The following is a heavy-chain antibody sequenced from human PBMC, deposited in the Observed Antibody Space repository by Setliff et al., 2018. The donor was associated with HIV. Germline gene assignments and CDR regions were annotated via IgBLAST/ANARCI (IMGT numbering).Heavy chain of an antibody. CDR1: GYFINIGHY. V-gene: IGHV4-38-2*02. CDR2: IYHSGGT. CDR3: ATDTSISWFYH. Sequence: SETLSLTRRVSGYFINIGHYCGWLRQSPGKGLEWIGTIYHSGGTYYNPSLKSRVTISVDTSNNQFSLRMNSVTAADTAVYYCATDTSISWFYHWGQGTLVTVS. D-gene: IGHD1-1*01. J-gene: IGHJ5*01.